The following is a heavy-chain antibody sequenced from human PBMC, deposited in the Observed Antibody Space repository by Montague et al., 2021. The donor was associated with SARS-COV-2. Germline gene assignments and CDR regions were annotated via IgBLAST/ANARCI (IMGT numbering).Heavy chain of an antibody. D-gene: IGHD6-13*01. CDR1: GGSISSSTYY. J-gene: IGHJ6*02. V-gene: IGHV4-39*02. Sequence: SETLSLTCTVSGGSISSSTYYWGWIRQPPGKGLEWIGSIHHSGSTYYNPSLETRVTISVDTSKNQFSLKLSSVTAADTAVFYCARDGYTKVWPGLDVWGQGTTVTVSS. CDR3: ARDGYTKVWPGLDV. CDR2: IHHSGST.